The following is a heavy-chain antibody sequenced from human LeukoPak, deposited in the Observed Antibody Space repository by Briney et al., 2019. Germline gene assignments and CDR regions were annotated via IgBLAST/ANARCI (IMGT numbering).Heavy chain of an antibody. D-gene: IGHD6-6*01. Sequence: SVKVSCKASGFTFTSSAMQWVRQARGQRLEWIGWIVVGSGNTNYAQKFQERVTITRDMSTSTAYMELSSLRSEDTAVYYCARDLGKQLVRNAFDYWGQGTLVTVSS. J-gene: IGHJ4*02. CDR3: ARDLGKQLVRNAFDY. CDR2: IVVGSGNT. V-gene: IGHV1-58*02. CDR1: GFTFTSSA.